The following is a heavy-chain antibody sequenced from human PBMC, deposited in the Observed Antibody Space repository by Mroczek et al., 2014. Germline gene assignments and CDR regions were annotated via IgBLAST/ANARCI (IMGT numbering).Heavy chain of an antibody. J-gene: IGHJ4*02. CDR1: GGSFSGYY. V-gene: IGHV4-34*01. Sequence: QVQLQQWGAGLLKPSETLSLTCAVYGGSFSGYYWSWIRQPPGKGLEWIGEINHSGSTDYNPSLKSRVTISVDASKNQFSLKLSSVTAADTAVYYCARENWNGSSVLDYWGQGTLVTVSS. CDR3: ARENWNGSSVLDY. D-gene: IGHD1-26*01. CDR2: INHSGST.